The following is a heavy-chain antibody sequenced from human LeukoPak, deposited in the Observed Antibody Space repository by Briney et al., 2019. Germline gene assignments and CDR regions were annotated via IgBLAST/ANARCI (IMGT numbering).Heavy chain of an antibody. Sequence: PSETLSLTCAVYGGSFSGYYWSWIRQPPGKGLEWIGEINHSGSTNYNPSLKSRVTISVDTSKNQFPLKLSSVTAADTAVYYCARKQWLAPNNWFDPWGQGTLVTVSS. CDR3: ARKQWLAPNNWFDP. CDR1: GGSFSGYY. V-gene: IGHV4-34*01. J-gene: IGHJ5*02. D-gene: IGHD6-19*01. CDR2: INHSGST.